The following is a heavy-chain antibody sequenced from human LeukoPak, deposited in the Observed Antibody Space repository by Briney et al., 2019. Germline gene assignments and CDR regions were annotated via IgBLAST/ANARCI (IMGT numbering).Heavy chain of an antibody. CDR2: ISGSGGST. D-gene: IGHD3-3*01. CDR1: GFTFSSYA. CDR3: AKETYYDFWSGYMPSLDY. V-gene: IGHV3-23*01. Sequence: GGSLRLSCAASGFTFSSYAMSWVRQAPGKGLEWVSAISGSGGSTYYADSVKGRFTISRDNSKNTLYLQMNSLRAEDTAVYYCAKETYYDFWSGYMPSLDYWGQGTLVTVSS. J-gene: IGHJ4*02.